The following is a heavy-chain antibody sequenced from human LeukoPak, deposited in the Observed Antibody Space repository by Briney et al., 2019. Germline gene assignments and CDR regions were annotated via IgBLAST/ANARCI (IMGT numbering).Heavy chain of an antibody. V-gene: IGHV3-30-3*01. CDR3: ARGGSSGYMDV. CDR2: ISYDGRNK. CDR1: GFTFISYN. D-gene: IGHD3-10*01. Sequence: GTSLRLSCAASGFTFISYNMHWVRQAPGKGLEWVAVISYDGRNKYYADSVKGRFTISRDNSKNTLYLQMNSLRAEDTAVYYCARGGSSGYMDVWGKGTTVTVSS. J-gene: IGHJ6*03.